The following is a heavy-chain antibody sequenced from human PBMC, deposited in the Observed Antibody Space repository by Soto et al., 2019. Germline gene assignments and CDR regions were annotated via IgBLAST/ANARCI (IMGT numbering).Heavy chain of an antibody. CDR3: ARVSRDWSIMTFIVAPYDYYYGMDL. Sequence: SVKVSCKASGGTFSSYAIRWVRQAPGHGLEWMGGIIPIFGTAYYAQKFQGRVTITADKSTSTAYMELSSLRSEDTAVYYCARVSRDWSIMTFIVAPYDYYYGMDLWGEGTTVTVTA. D-gene: IGHD3-3*01. CDR2: IIPIFGTA. CDR1: GGTFSSYA. J-gene: IGHJ6*04. V-gene: IGHV1-69*06.